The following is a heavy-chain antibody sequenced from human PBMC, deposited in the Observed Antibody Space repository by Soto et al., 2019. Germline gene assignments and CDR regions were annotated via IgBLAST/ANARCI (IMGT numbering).Heavy chain of an antibody. CDR3: ARADYGGNSGFVY. CDR1: GGSISSGGYS. D-gene: IGHD4-17*01. J-gene: IGHJ4*02. Sequence: QLQLQESGSGLVKPSQTLSLTCAVSGGSISSGGYSWSWIRQPPGKGLEWIGYIYHSGSTYYNPSLKSRVTRSVDRSKNQFALKLSSVTAADTAVYYCARADYGGNSGFVYWGQGTLVTVSS. V-gene: IGHV4-30-2*01. CDR2: IYHSGST.